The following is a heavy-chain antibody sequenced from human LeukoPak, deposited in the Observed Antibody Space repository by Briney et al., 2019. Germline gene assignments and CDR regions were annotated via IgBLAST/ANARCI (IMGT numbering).Heavy chain of an antibody. D-gene: IGHD6-19*01. Sequence: PSETPSLTCAVYGGSFSGYYWSWIRQPPGKGLEWIGEINHSGSTNYNPSLKSRVTISVDTSKNQFSLKLSSVTAADTAVYYCARETSGWGDYFDYWGQGTLVTVSS. J-gene: IGHJ4*02. CDR2: INHSGST. CDR1: GGSFSGYY. CDR3: ARETSGWGDYFDY. V-gene: IGHV4-34*01.